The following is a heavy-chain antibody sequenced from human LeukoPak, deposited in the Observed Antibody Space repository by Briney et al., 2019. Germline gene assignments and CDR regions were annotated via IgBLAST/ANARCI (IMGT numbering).Heavy chain of an antibody. J-gene: IGHJ4*01. CDR1: GYSFSSYW. Sequence: GESLKISWKGSGYSFSSYWSAWVRQMPAKGREWVGIIHPGDSDTRYSPSFQGHVTMSVYKSISTAYLQWSSLKDSDTAMYYCASAYYSSAFDYWGQGPVVPVSS. D-gene: IGHD2-21*01. CDR3: ASAYYSSAFDY. V-gene: IGHV5-51*01. CDR2: IHPGDSDT.